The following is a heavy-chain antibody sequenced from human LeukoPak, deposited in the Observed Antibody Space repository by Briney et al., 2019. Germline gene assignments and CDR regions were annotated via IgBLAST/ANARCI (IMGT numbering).Heavy chain of an antibody. D-gene: IGHD3-22*01. J-gene: IGHJ4*02. CDR2: ISSSSSTI. CDR3: ARDGTGYYGSSGYYYFDY. V-gene: IGHV3-48*01. CDR1: GFTFSTYN. Sequence: QTGGSLRLSCAASGFTFSTYNMNWVRQTPGKGLEWVSYISSSSSTIYYAGSVKGRFTISRDNAKNSLYLQMNSLRAADTGVYYCARDGTGYYGSSGYYYFDYWGQGTLVTVSS.